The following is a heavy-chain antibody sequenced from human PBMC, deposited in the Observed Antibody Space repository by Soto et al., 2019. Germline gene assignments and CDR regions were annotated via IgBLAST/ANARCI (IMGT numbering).Heavy chain of an antibody. CDR2: ISSSSSYI. Sequence: EVQLVESGGGLVKPGGSLRLSCAASGFTFSSYSMNWVRQAPGKGLEWVSSISSSSSYIYYADSVKGRFTISRDNAKNSLYLKMNSLRAEDTAVYYCARDLVRDIVVVPAAMRYFQHWGQGTLVTVSS. D-gene: IGHD2-2*01. CDR1: GFTFSSYS. J-gene: IGHJ1*01. CDR3: ARDLVRDIVVVPAAMRYFQH. V-gene: IGHV3-21*01.